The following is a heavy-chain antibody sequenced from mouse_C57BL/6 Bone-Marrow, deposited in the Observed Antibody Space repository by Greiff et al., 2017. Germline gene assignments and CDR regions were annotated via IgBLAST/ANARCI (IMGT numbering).Heavy chain of an antibody. D-gene: IGHD1-1*02. V-gene: IGHV1-22*01. CDR2: INPNNGGT. CDR1: GYTFTDYN. Sequence: VHVKQSGPELVKPGASVKMSCKASGYTFTDYNMHWVKQSHGKSLEWIGYINPNNGGTSYNQKFKGKATLTVNKSSSTAYMELRSLTSEDSAVYYCARERGSPYYYAMDYWGQGTSVTVSS. CDR3: ARERGSPYYYAMDY. J-gene: IGHJ4*01.